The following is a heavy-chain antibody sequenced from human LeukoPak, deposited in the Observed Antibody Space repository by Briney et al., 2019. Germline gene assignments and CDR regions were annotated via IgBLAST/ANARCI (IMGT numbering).Heavy chain of an antibody. CDR1: GGSISSYY. CDR3: ARSPNYGDYFEY. V-gene: IGHV4-59*01. CDR2: IYYSGST. J-gene: IGHJ4*02. Sequence: ASETLSLTCTVSGGSISSYYWSWIRQPPGEGLEWIGYIYYSGSTNYNPSLKSRVTISVDTSKNQFSLKLSSVTAADTAVYYCARSPNYGDYFEYWGQGTLVTVSS. D-gene: IGHD4-17*01.